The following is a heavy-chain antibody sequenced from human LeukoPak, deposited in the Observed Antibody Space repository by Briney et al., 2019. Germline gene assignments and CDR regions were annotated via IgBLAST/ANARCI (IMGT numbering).Heavy chain of an antibody. D-gene: IGHD2-2*01. V-gene: IGHV1-46*01. CDR2: INPSGGST. J-gene: IGHJ3*02. CDR3: ARVNCSSTSCYVDAFDI. CDR1: GYTFTSYG. Sequence: GASVKVSCKASGYTFTSYGISWVRQAPGQGLEWMGIINPSGGSTSYAQKFQGRVTMTRDTSTSTVYMELSSLRSEDTAVYYCARVNCSSTSCYVDAFDIWGQGTMATVSS.